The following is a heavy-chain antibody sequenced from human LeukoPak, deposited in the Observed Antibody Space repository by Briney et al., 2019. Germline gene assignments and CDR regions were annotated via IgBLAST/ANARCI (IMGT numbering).Heavy chain of an antibody. CDR2: IYYSGST. CDR1: GGSISSSSYY. Sequence: SETLSLTCTVSGGSISSSSYYWGWIRQPPGKGLEWIGSIYYSGSTYYNPSLKSRVTISVDTSKNQFSLKLSSVTAADTAVYYCARRGGRGGGDQDYGGRGTRVTVS. V-gene: IGHV4-39*01. J-gene: IGHJ4*02. CDR3: ARRGGRGGGDQDY. D-gene: IGHD2-21*01.